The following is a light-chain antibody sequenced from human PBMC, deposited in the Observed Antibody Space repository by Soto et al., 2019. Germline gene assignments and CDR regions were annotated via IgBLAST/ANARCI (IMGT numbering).Light chain of an antibody. J-gene: IGKJ1*01. CDR2: GAS. CDR3: QQYYDWLTWT. V-gene: IGKV3-15*01. Sequence: EIVMTQSPATLSVSPGERATLSCRASQSVSSNLAWYQQKPGQAPRLLIYGASTRATGIPARFSGSGSGTECTLTIGSLQSEDFAVYYCQQYYDWLTWTFGQGTKVEIK. CDR1: QSVSSN.